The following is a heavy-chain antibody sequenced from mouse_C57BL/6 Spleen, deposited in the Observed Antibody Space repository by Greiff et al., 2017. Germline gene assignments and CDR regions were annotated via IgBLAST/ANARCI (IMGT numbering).Heavy chain of an antibody. CDR3: AARDYYGYCDD. Sequence: EVQLQQSGPELVKPGASVKMSCKASGYSFTDYYMNWVKQSPGKSLEWIGVINPNTGGTSYNQKFKGKATLTVDKSSSTAYMELKSLTSEDSAVYYCAARDYYGYCDDWGTGTSVTVSS. CDR2: INPNTGGT. J-gene: IGHJ1*03. CDR1: GYSFTDYY. D-gene: IGHD2-4*01. V-gene: IGHV1-19*01.